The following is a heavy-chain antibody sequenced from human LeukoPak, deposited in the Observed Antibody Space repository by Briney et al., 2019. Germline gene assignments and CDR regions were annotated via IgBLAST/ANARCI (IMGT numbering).Heavy chain of an antibody. V-gene: IGHV4-39*07. CDR2: IYYSGST. CDR1: GGSISSSSYY. CDR3: ARTHDPYSGYDLYFDY. D-gene: IGHD5-12*01. Sequence: PSETLSLTCTVSGGSISSSSYYWGWIRQPPGKGLEWIGNIYYSGSTYYNPSLKSRVTISVDTSKNQFSLKVNSVTAADTAVYYCARTHDPYSGYDLYFDYWGQGTLVTVSS. J-gene: IGHJ4*02.